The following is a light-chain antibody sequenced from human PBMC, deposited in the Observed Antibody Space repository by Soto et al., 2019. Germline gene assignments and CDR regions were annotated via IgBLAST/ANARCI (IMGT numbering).Light chain of an antibody. CDR3: QQRSYWPIT. J-gene: IGKJ5*01. CDR2: GAS. CDR1: QSVSSK. Sequence: ETVMTQSPATLSVSPGERATLSCRASQSVSSKLAWYQQKPGQAPRLLIYGASTRATGIPARFSGSGSGTDFTLTISSLEPEDFAVYYCQQRSYWPITFGQGTRLEIK. V-gene: IGKV3-11*01.